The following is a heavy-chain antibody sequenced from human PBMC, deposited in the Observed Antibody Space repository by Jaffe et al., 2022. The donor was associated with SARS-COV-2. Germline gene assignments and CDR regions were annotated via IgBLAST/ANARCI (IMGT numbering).Heavy chain of an antibody. V-gene: IGHV3-48*02. CDR3: ARWRESVGATLYYFDY. CDR1: GFTFSSYS. Sequence: EVQLVESGGGLVQPGGSLRLSCAASGFTFSSYSMNWVRQAPGKGLEWVSYISSSSSTIYYADSVKGRFTISRDNAKNSLYLQMNSLRDEDTAVYYCARWRESVGATLYYFDYWGQGTLVTVSS. CDR2: ISSSSSTI. J-gene: IGHJ4*02. D-gene: IGHD1-26*01.